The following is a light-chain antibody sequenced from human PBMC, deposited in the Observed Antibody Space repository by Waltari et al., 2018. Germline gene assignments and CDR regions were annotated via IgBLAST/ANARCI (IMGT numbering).Light chain of an antibody. J-gene: IGKJ5*01. Sequence: DIQMTQSPPSLSTSVGDSVTITCRASQSIDRYLNWYQHKPGQAPKPLICAASTLQTGVPSRFSGGGSGTDFTLTISSLQPEDFGTYYCQQSYSTPITFGQGTRLEIK. CDR2: AAS. CDR3: QQSYSTPIT. V-gene: IGKV1-39*01. CDR1: QSIDRY.